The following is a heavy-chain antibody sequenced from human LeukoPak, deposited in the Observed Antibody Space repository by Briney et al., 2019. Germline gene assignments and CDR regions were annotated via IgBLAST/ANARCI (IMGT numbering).Heavy chain of an antibody. CDR2: ISGSGGST. D-gene: IGHD2-15*01. J-gene: IGHJ4*02. CDR3: AKDLDIVVVVAATDY. CDR1: GFTFSSYA. V-gene: IGHV3-23*01. Sequence: PGGSLRLFCAASGFTFSSYAMSWVRQAPGKGLEWVSAISGSGGSTYYADSVKGRFTISRDNSKNTLYLQMNSLRAEDTAVYYCAKDLDIVVVVAATDYWGQGTLVTVSS.